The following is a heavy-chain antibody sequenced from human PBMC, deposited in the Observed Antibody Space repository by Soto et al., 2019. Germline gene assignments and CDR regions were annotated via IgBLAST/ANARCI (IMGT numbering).Heavy chain of an antibody. CDR2: ISNGITYTT. CDR1: GFTFSDYY. CDR3: YARSVVASDY. J-gene: IGHJ4*02. D-gene: IGHD5-12*01. V-gene: IGHV3-11*01. Sequence: GGSLRLSCAASGFTFSDYYMGWIRQAPGKGLEWISYISNGITYTTYYADSVKGRFTISRDNAENSLYLQMNSLRDEDTGVYFCYARSVVASDYWGQGTLVTVSS.